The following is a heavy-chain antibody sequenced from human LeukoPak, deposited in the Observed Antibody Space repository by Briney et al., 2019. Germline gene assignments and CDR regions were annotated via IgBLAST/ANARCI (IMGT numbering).Heavy chain of an antibody. CDR1: GGSISSYY. CDR3: ARRRGYCSGGSCYYYFDY. Sequence: SETLSLTCTVSGGSISSYYWSWIRQPLGKGLEWIGYIYYSGSPNYNPSLKSRVTISVDTSKNQFSLKLSSVTAADTAVYYCARRRGYCSGGSCYYYFDYWGQGTLVTVSS. D-gene: IGHD2-15*01. V-gene: IGHV4-59*08. J-gene: IGHJ4*02. CDR2: IYYSGSP.